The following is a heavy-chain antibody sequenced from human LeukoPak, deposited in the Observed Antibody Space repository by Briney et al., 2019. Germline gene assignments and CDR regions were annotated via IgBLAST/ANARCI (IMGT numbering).Heavy chain of an antibody. CDR2: IKPDGTEK. D-gene: IGHD5-18*01. CDR3: AVTWIQLWLADY. J-gene: IGHJ4*02. CDR1: GFTFNKFW. V-gene: IGHV3-7*01. Sequence: GGSLRLSCAASGFTFNKFWMSWVRQAPGKGLEWVANIKPDGTEKYYVDSVKGRFTISRDNAKNSLYLQMNSLRAEDTAVYYCAVTWIQLWLADYWGQGTLVTVSS.